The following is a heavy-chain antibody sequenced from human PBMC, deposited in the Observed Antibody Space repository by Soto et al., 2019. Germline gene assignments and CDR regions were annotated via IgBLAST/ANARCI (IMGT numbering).Heavy chain of an antibody. CDR1: GFTFGDYA. D-gene: IGHD2-8*01. CDR3: TRDLGSIVLMVYAINYYYYGMDV. CDR2: IRSKAYGGTT. J-gene: IGHJ6*02. V-gene: IGHV3-49*04. Sequence: GGSLRLSCTASGFTFGDYAMSWVRQAPGKGLEWVGFIRSKAYGGTTEYAASVKGRFTISRDDSKSIAYLQMNSLKTEDTAVYYCTRDLGSIVLMVYAINYYYYGMDVWGQGTTVTVSS.